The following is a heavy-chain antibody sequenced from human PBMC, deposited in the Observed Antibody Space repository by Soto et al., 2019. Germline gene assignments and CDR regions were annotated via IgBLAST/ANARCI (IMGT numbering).Heavy chain of an antibody. CDR1: GFSFSGYW. J-gene: IGHJ4*02. CDR3: ARSLSTWPDY. V-gene: IGHV3-74*01. CDR2: INSDGSST. D-gene: IGHD2-2*01. Sequence: GGSLRLSCAASGFSFSGYWMHWVRQAPGKGLVWVSRINSDGSSTAYAGSVKGRFTISRDNAKNTLYLQMNILRAEDTAVYFCARSLSTWPDYWGPGTLVTVSS.